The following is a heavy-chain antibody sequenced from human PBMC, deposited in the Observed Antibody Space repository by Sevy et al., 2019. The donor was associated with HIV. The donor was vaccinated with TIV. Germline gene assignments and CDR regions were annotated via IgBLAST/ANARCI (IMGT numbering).Heavy chain of an antibody. CDR1: GFIFSDYY. Sequence: GGCLRLSCAASGFIFSDYYMSWIRQAPGKGLEWVSYISGRGNTIYHTDSVKGRFTISRDNAKDSLYLQMNSLRAEDTAVYYCARAGGSWALRYWGQGSLVTVSS. V-gene: IGHV3-11*01. CDR3: ARAGGSWALRY. D-gene: IGHD1-26*01. J-gene: IGHJ4*02. CDR2: ISGRGNTI.